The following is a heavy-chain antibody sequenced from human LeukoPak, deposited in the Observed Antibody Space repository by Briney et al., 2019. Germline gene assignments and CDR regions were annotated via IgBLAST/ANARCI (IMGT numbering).Heavy chain of an antibody. CDR3: ARGIWETNSVAFDL. J-gene: IGHJ3*01. CDR2: IMSDILSGSV. CDR1: GSPVSGYS. V-gene: IGHV3-48*02. Sequence: LGQSLRLSCAVSGSPVSGYSMNWVRQGPGKGLEWISIIMSDILSGSVIYADSVRGRFTISRDNAKNSLYLQMNSLTDEDTAVYSCARGIWETNSVAFDLWGQGTMVIVS. D-gene: IGHD3-16*01.